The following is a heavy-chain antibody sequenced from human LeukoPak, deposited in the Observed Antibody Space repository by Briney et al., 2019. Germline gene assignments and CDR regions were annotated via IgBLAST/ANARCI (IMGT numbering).Heavy chain of an antibody. CDR3: ARHVVTAFDNWLDP. D-gene: IGHD5-18*01. CDR2: ISSRSSTI. CDR1: GFTFSSYS. J-gene: IGHJ5*02. Sequence: PGGSLRLSCAASGFTFSSYSMNWVRQAPGKGLEWVSYISSRSSTIYYADSVKGRFTISRDNAKNSLYLQMNSLRAEDTAVYYCARHVVTAFDNWLDPWGQGTLVTVSS. V-gene: IGHV3-48*01.